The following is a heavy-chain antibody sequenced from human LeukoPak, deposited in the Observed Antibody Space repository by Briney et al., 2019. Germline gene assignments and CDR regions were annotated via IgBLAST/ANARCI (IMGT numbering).Heavy chain of an antibody. CDR2: INPNSGGT. J-gene: IGHJ6*03. CDR3: ATGDYMDV. CDR1: GYTFTGYY. V-gene: IGHV1-2*02. Sequence: ASVKVSCKASGYTFTGYYMHWVRQAPGQGLEWMGWINPNSGGTNYAQKFQGRVTMTEDTSTDTAYMELSSLRSEDTAVYYCATGDYMDVWGKGTTVTISS.